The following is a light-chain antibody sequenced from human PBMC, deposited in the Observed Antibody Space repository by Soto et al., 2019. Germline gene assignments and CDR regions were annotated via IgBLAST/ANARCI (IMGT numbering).Light chain of an antibody. Sequence: EIVLTQSPATLSLSPGERATLSCRASQSVSRYLAWYQQKPGQAPRLLIYDASNRATGIPARFSGSGSGTDFTLTISSLEPEDFAVYYCQQRSNWLLTFGGGTKVAIK. CDR2: DAS. CDR1: QSVSRY. V-gene: IGKV3-11*01. CDR3: QQRSNWLLT. J-gene: IGKJ4*01.